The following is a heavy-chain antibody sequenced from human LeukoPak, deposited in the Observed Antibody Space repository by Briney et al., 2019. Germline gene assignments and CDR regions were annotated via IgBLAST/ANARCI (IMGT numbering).Heavy chain of an antibody. D-gene: IGHD1-26*01. CDR2: ISWNGDDM. V-gene: IGHV3-9*01. CDR1: KFTFNHYA. J-gene: IGHJ4*02. Sequence: GGSLRLSCAASKFTFNHYAMHWVRQTPAKGLEWVSGISWNGDDMDYADSVKGRFTIPRDNAKDSVYLQMNSLRAEDTALYYCVKDVSGTLEYYFDMWGQGTPVIVSA. CDR3: VKDVSGTLEYYFDM.